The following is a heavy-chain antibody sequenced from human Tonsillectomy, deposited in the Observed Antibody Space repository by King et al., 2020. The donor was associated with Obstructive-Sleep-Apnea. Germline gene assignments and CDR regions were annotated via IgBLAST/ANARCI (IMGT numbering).Heavy chain of an antibody. CDR3: AKGRLPSYCGGDCYAGFDY. D-gene: IGHD2-21*02. CDR2: IWYDGSNK. Sequence: VQLVESGGGVVQPGRSLRLSCAASGFTFSSYGMHWVRQAPGKGLEWVAVIWYDGSNKYYADSVKGRFTISRENSKNTLYLQMNSLRAEDTAVYYCAKGRLPSYCGGDCYAGFDYWGQGTLVTVSS. V-gene: IGHV3-33*06. J-gene: IGHJ4*02. CDR1: GFTFSSYG.